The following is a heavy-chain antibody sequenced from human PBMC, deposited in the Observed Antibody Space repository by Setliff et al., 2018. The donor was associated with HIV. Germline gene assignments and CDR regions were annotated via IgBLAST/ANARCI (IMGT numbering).Heavy chain of an antibody. V-gene: IGHV4-39*01. D-gene: IGHD3-22*01. CDR1: GGSISNSRYY. J-gene: IGHJ5*02. CDR3: ASRVYYYDSSGYLREEGFDP. CDR2: IYYSGST. Sequence: TLSLTCTVSGGSISNSRYYWSWIRQPPGEGLEWIGSIYYSGSTYYNPSLKSRVTISVDTSKNQFFLKLSSVTAADAAVYYCASRVYYYDSSGYLREEGFDPWGQGTLVTVS.